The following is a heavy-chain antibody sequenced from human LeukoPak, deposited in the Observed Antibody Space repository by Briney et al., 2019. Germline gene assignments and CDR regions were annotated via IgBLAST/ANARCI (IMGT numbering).Heavy chain of an antibody. CDR3: ARDKRSSSWYWGNYFDY. CDR2: ISSSSSTI. CDR1: RFTFSTYW. J-gene: IGHJ4*02. V-gene: IGHV3-48*01. D-gene: IGHD6-13*01. Sequence: GGSLRLSCAASRFTFSTYWMNWVRQAPGKGLEWVSYISSSSSTIYYADSVKGRFTISRDNAKNSLYLQMNSLRAEDTAVYYCARDKRSSSWYWGNYFDYWGQGTLVTVSS.